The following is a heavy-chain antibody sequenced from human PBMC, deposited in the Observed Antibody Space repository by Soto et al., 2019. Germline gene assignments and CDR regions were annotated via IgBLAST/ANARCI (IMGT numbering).Heavy chain of an antibody. V-gene: IGHV3-9*01. D-gene: IGHD6-25*01. CDR2: ISWNSGSI. J-gene: IGHJ3*02. Sequence: GGSLRLSCAASGFTFDDYAMHWVRQAPGKGLEWVSGISWNSGSIGYADSVKGRFTISRDNAKNSLYLQMNSLRAEDTALYYCAKDSGSIGAFDIWGQGTMVTVSS. CDR3: AKDSGSIGAFDI. CDR1: GFTFDDYA.